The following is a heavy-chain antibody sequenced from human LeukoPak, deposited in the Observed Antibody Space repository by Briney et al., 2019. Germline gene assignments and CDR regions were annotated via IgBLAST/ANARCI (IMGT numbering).Heavy chain of an antibody. J-gene: IGHJ5*02. CDR1: GYTFTSDY. CDR2: INPSGGST. D-gene: IGHD3-22*01. Sequence: ASVKVSCKASGYTFTSDYMHWVRQAPGQGLEWMGIINPSGGSTSYAQKFQGRVTMTRDMSTSTVYMELSSLRSEDTAVYYCVRDLYYYDSSGYNWFDPWGQGTLVTVSS. CDR3: VRDLYYYDSSGYNWFDP. V-gene: IGHV1-46*01.